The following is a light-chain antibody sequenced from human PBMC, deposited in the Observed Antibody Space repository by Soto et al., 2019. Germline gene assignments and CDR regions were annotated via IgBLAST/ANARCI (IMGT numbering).Light chain of an antibody. J-gene: IGKJ2*01. CDR2: DAS. CDR1: QDISNY. V-gene: IGKV1-33*01. CDR3: QQYDNLPPYP. Sequence: DIQMTQSPSSLSASVGDRVTITCQASQDISNYLNWYQQKPGKAPKLLIYDASNLETGVPSRFSGSGSGTDFNFTISRLQPEDIATYYCQQYDNLPPYPFGQGTKLEIK.